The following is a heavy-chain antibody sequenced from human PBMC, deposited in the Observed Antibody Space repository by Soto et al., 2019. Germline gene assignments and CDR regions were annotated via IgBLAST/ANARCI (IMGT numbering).Heavy chain of an antibody. CDR2: IYYSGST. Sequence: QVQLQESGPGLVKPSETLSLTCTVSGGSINNYYWSWIRQPPGKGLEWIGYIYYSGSTNYNPSLXXRXTXAVDTSKNQFSLKMSSVTAADTAVYYCARRYGSVFDYWGQGTLVTVSS. D-gene: IGHD6-19*01. CDR3: ARRYGSVFDY. J-gene: IGHJ4*02. CDR1: GGSINNYY. V-gene: IGHV4-59*01.